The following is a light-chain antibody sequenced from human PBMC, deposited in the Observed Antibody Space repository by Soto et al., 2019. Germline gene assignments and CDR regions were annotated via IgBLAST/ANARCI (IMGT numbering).Light chain of an antibody. Sequence: EIVLTQSPGTLSLSPGERATLSCRASQTISSSYLAWYQQRPGQAPRLLIYGTSRRATDIPDRFSGSGSVTDFTLNLSRLEQEDVAVYYCQHYGGSPYTFGQGTKLEIK. V-gene: IGKV3-20*01. CDR1: QTISSSY. J-gene: IGKJ2*01. CDR3: QHYGGSPYT. CDR2: GTS.